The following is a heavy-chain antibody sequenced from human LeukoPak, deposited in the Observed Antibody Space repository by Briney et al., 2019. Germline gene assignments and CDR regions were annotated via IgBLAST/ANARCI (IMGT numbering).Heavy chain of an antibody. J-gene: IGHJ4*02. CDR2: ISATGRST. Sequence: GGSLRLSCAASGLTFNIYALSWVRQAPGKGLEWISTISATGRSTYYTDSVKGRFTISRDNSKNTLYLQMNSLRAEDTAVYYCVKDYYDSVRPLFDHWGQGTLVTVSS. D-gene: IGHD3-22*01. CDR1: GLTFNIYA. CDR3: VKDYYDSVRPLFDH. V-gene: IGHV3-23*01.